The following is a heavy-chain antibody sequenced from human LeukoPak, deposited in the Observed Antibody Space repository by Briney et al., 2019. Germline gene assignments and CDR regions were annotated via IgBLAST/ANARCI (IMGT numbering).Heavy chain of an antibody. Sequence: SETLSLTCTVSGGSISSYYWSWIRQPAGKGLEWIGRIYTSGSTNYNPSFKSRVTMSVDTSQNQFSLKLSSVTAADTAVYYCARDPSPLAGFDYWGPGTLVTVSS. CDR2: IYTSGST. CDR3: ARDPSPLAGFDY. J-gene: IGHJ4*02. CDR1: GGSISSYY. V-gene: IGHV4-4*07.